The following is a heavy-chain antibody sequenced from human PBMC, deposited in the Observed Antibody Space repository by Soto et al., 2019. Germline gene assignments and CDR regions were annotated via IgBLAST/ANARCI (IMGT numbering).Heavy chain of an antibody. J-gene: IGHJ3*02. Sequence: SETLSLTCAVSGDSISRGGCSWNWIRQPPGKGLEWIGYIYHSGNTNYNPSLKSRVTISVDTSKNQFSLKLSSVTAADTAVYYCARGVYDSSSNWAFDIWGQGTMVTVS. D-gene: IGHD3-22*01. V-gene: IGHV4-30-2*01. CDR3: ARGVYDSSSNWAFDI. CDR1: GDSISRGGCS. CDR2: IYHSGNT.